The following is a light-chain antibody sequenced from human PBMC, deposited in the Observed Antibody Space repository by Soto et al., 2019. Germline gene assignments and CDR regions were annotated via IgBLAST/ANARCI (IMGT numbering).Light chain of an antibody. CDR2: DAS. J-gene: IGKJ4*01. CDR3: QQRSNWPL. V-gene: IGKV3-11*01. CDR1: QSVSSY. Sequence: EIVLTQSPATLSLSPGERATLSCRASQSVSSYLAWYQQKPGQAPRLLIYDASNRATGIPARFSGSGSVTEFTLTISSLEPEDFAVYYCQQRSNWPLFGGGTKVEIK.